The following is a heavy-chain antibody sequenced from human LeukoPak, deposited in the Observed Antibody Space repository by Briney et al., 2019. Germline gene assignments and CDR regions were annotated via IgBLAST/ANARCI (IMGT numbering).Heavy chain of an antibody. V-gene: IGHV3-7*01. J-gene: IGHJ4*02. CDR3: VRVGITAGADY. D-gene: IGHD6-13*01. Sequence: GGSLRLSCAASGFTFSSYWMSWVRQAPGKGLEWVANIKQDGSEKYYVDSVKGRFSISRDNAKNSQYLQMNSLRGEDTAVYYCVRVGITAGADYWGQGTLVTVSS. CDR1: GFTFSSYW. CDR2: IKQDGSEK.